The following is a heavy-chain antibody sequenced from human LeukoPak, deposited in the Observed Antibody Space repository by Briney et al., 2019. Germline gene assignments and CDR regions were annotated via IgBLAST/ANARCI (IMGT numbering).Heavy chain of an antibody. CDR3: AHSGTVTSPHDAFDV. CDR2: IYWNDDK. V-gene: IGHV2-5*01. D-gene: IGHD4-17*01. Sequence: SGPTLVKPTQTLTLTCTLSGFSLSTSGVGVGWIRQPPGKALEWLALIYWNDDKRYSPSLKSRLTITKDTSKNQVVLTLTNMDPVDTGTYYCAHSGTVTSPHDAFDVWGQGTMVTVSS. CDR1: GFSLSTSGVG. J-gene: IGHJ3*01.